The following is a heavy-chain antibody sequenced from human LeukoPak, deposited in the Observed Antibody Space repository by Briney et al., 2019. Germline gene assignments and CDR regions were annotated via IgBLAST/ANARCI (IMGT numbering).Heavy chain of an antibody. D-gene: IGHD3-16*01. J-gene: IGHJ4*02. CDR2: IYYSGST. Sequence: SETLSLTCTVSGGSINSSNYYWGWIRQPPGKGLEWIGSIYYSGSTYYNPSLRSRVTISVDTSKNQFSLRLTSVTAADTAVYYCANQNNAFDLWGQGTLVTVSS. CDR3: ANQNNAFDL. CDR1: GGSINSSNYY. V-gene: IGHV4-39*01.